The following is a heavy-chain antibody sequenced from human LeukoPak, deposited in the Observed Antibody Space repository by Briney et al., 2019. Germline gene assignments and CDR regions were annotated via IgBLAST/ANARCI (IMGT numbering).Heavy chain of an antibody. CDR2: ISSSSTTI. Sequence: GGSLRLSCAASGFIFSSYNMNWVRQAPGKGLEWVSYISSSSTTIYYAGSVKGRFTISRDNAENPLYLQMNSLRAEDTAVYYCARGKDGYNYRYWGQGTLVTVSS. CDR1: GFIFSSYN. V-gene: IGHV3-48*01. J-gene: IGHJ4*02. D-gene: IGHD5-24*01. CDR3: ARGKDGYNYRY.